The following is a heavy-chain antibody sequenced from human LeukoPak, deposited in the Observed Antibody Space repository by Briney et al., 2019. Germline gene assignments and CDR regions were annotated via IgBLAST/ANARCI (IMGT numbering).Heavy chain of an antibody. CDR1: GKTLSDLS. D-gene: IGHD5-18*01. CDR3: VTGFTTMAVDYFDY. V-gene: IGHV1-24*01. Sequence: ASVKVSCKXSGKTLSDLSIHWLRQPPGKGLEWLGGSDPEDGERIYAQMFQGRVTMTEDTSIDTAYMELSSLRSEDTAVYYCVTGFTTMAVDYFDYWGQGTLVTVSP. CDR2: SDPEDGER. J-gene: IGHJ4*02.